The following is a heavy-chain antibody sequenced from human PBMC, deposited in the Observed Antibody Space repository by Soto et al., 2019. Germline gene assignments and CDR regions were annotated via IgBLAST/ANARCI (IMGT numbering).Heavy chain of an antibody. J-gene: IGHJ4*02. Sequence: ASVKVSCKASGGTFSSYAISWVRQAPGQGLEWMGWINAGNGNTKYSQKFQGRVTITRDTSASTAYMELSSLRSEDTAVYYCARVGSSWTTLDYWGQGTLVTVSS. CDR3: ARVGSSWTTLDY. CDR2: INAGNGNT. CDR1: GGTFSSYA. V-gene: IGHV1-3*01. D-gene: IGHD6-13*01.